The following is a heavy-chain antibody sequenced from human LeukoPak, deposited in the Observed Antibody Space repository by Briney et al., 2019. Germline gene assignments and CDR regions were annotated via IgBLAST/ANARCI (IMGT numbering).Heavy chain of an antibody. V-gene: IGHV1-2*02. CDR3: VPSANYYYFDY. J-gene: IGHJ4*02. Sequence: ASVKVSCKASGYTFTNYYIHWVRPAPGLGFEWMGWINPKSGGTSYPQKFQGRLTMTRDTSISTAYMELSRLGPDDTAVYYCVPSANYYYFDYWGQGTLVTVSS. D-gene: IGHD4/OR15-4a*01. CDR1: GYTFTNYY. CDR2: INPKSGGT.